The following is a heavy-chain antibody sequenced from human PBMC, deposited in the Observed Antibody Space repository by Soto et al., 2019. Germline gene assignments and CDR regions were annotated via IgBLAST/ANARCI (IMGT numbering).Heavy chain of an antibody. Sequence: QVQLVQSGTEVKKPGASVKVSCKASGFTFTDYYMNWVRQAPGQGLEWMGWINPNTGGTYYAQKLQGRVTMTRDTSITTAYMELSRLRSDDTAVYYCARDAGYCSGGSCQFTNWFDPWGQGTLVTVSS. CDR2: INPNTGGT. CDR1: GFTFTDYY. J-gene: IGHJ5*02. D-gene: IGHD2-15*01. CDR3: ARDAGYCSGGSCQFTNWFDP. V-gene: IGHV1-2*02.